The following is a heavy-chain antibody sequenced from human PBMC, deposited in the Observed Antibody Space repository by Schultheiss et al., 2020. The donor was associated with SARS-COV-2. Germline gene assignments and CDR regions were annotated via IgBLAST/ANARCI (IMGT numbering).Heavy chain of an antibody. V-gene: IGHV1-8*02. CDR3: ATGIGDQIGIYGSGSLLYYYYGMDV. Sequence: ASVKVSCKASGYTFTSYGISWVRQAPGQGLEWMGWMNPNSGNTGYAQKFQGRVTMTRDTSISTAYMELRSLRSDDTAVYYCATGIGDQIGIYGSGSLLYYYYGMDVWGQGTTVTVSS. CDR1: GYTFTSYG. D-gene: IGHD3-10*01. CDR2: MNPNSGNT. J-gene: IGHJ6*02.